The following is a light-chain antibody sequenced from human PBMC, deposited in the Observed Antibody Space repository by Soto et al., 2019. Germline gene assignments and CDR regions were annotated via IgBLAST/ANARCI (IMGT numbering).Light chain of an antibody. CDR1: SSNIGSHS. J-gene: IGLJ1*01. CDR2: SDN. Sequence: QSVLTQAPSASGTPGQRVTISCSGGSSNIGSHSVNWYQQLPGSAPRLLIYSDNQRPSGVPDRFSGSKSDTSASLAISGLQSEDEADYYCSAWDDSLNGRVFGTGTKLTVL. V-gene: IGLV1-44*01. CDR3: SAWDDSLNGRV.